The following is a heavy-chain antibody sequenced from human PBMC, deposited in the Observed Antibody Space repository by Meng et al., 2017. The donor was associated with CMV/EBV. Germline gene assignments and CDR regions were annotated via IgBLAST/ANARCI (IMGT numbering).Heavy chain of an antibody. Sequence: ASVKVSCKASGYTFTGYYMHWVRQAPGQGLEWMGWINPNSGGTNHAQKFQGRVTMTRDTSISTAYMELSRLRSDDTAVYYCARGGIAVAGTYDYWGQGTLVTVSS. CDR1: GYTFTGYY. V-gene: IGHV1-2*02. CDR3: ARGGIAVAGTYDY. J-gene: IGHJ4*02. CDR2: INPNSGGT. D-gene: IGHD6-19*01.